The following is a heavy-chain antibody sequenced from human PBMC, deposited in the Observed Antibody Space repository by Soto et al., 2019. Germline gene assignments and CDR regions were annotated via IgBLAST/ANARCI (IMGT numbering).Heavy chain of an antibody. CDR3: ARVFNGGSAVAAVRFDP. J-gene: IGHJ5*02. V-gene: IGHV4-59*01. D-gene: IGHD6-19*01. Sequence: SETLSLTCTVSGAPISNFYWGWIRQPPGKGLEWIANLHYSGSTNYNPSLESRVTMSLDTSKNQFSLKLTSVTAADTAFYFCARVFNGGSAVAAVRFDPWGQGTLVTVSS. CDR2: LHYSGST. CDR1: GAPISNFY.